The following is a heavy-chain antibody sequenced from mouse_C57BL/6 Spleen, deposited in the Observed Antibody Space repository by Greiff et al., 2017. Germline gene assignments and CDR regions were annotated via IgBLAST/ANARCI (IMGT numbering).Heavy chain of an antibody. V-gene: IGHV1-76*01. CDR2: IYPGSGNT. J-gene: IGHJ4*01. CDR3: ARGELGYYAMDD. Sequence: QVQLKESGAELVRPGASVKLSCKASGYTFTDYYINWVKQRPGQGLEWIARIYPGSGNTYYNEKFKGKATLTAEKSSSPAYMQLSSLTSEDSAVYFCARGELGYYAMDDWGQGTSVTVSS. D-gene: IGHD4-1*01. CDR1: GYTFTDYY.